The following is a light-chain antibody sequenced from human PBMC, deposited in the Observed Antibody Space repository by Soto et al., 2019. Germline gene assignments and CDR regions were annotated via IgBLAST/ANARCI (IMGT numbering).Light chain of an antibody. CDR3: QQLNGYPLT. J-gene: IGKJ4*02. V-gene: IGKV1-9*01. CDR1: QGISSY. Sequence: DIQLTQSPSFLSASVGDRVTITCRASQGISSYLAWYQQKTGQAPKLLIYAASTLQSGVPSRFSGSGSGTEFTLTISSLQPEDFATYYCQQLNGYPLTFGGGTKVEIK. CDR2: AAS.